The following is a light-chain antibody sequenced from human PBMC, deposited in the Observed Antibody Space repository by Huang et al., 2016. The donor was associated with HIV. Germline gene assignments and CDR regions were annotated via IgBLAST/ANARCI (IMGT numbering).Light chain of an antibody. CDR2: STS. Sequence: DIQMTQSPSSLSAFVGDTVTINCRASQGIAWYQQKPGKAPKLLLYSTSRLESGVPSRFRGGGSGTDYTLTINSLQPDDFATYYCQQYYTSPTFGQGSKVEIK. CDR3: QQYYTSPT. CDR1: QGI. V-gene: IGKV1-NL1*01. J-gene: IGKJ1*01.